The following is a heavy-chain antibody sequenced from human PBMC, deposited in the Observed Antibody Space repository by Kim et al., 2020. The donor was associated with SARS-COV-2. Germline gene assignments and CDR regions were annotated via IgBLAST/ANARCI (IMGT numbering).Heavy chain of an antibody. CDR1: GGSFSGYY. J-gene: IGHJ6*01. CDR2: INHSGST. Sequence: SETLSLTCAVYGGSFSGYYWSWIRQPPGKGLEWIGEINHSGSTNYNPSLKSRVTISVDTSKNQFSLKLSSVTAADTAVYYCARGYCSSTSCYAAAYYYYG. CDR3: ARGYCSSTSCYAAAYYYYG. D-gene: IGHD2-2*01. V-gene: IGHV4-34*01.